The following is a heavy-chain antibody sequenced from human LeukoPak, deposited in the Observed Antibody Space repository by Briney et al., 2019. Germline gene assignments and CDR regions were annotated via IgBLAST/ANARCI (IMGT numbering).Heavy chain of an antibody. D-gene: IGHD6-6*01. CDR3: ARHRLAASRVGFDY. J-gene: IGHJ4*02. Sequence: KPSETLSLTCAVYGGSFSGYYWSWIRQPPGKGLEWIGEINHSGSTNYNPSLKSRVTISVDTSKNQFSLKLSSVTAADTAVYYCARHRLAASRVGFDYWGQGTLVTVSS. CDR1: GGSFSGYY. V-gene: IGHV4-34*01. CDR2: INHSGST.